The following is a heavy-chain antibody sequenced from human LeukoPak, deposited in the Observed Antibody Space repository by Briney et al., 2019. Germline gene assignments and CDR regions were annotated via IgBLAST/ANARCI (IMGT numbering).Heavy chain of an antibody. CDR3: ASQRTGIVGANDAFDI. CDR2: IYSGGST. V-gene: IGHV3-53*04. Sequence: PGGSLRLSCAASGFTFSSYAMNWVRQVPGKGLEWVSVIYSGGSTYYADSVKGRFTISRHNSKNTLYLQMNSLRAEDTAVYYCASQRTGIVGANDAFDIWGQGTMVTVSS. D-gene: IGHD1-26*01. J-gene: IGHJ3*02. CDR1: GFTFSSYA.